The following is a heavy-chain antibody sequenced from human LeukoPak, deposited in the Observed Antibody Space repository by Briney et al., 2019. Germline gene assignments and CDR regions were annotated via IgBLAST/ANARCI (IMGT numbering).Heavy chain of an antibody. CDR3: ARDRSRSKVFDY. CDR1: GSTFSSYW. V-gene: IGHV3-7*03. CDR2: IKQDGSEK. J-gene: IGHJ4*02. Sequence: GGSLRLSCAASGSTFSSYWMSWVRQAPGKGLEWVANIKQDGSEKYYVDSVKGRFTISRDNAKNSLYLQMNSLRAEDTAVYYCARDRSRSKVFDYWGQGTLVTVSS.